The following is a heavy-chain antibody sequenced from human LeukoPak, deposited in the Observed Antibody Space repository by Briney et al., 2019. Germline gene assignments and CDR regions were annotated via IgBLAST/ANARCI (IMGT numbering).Heavy chain of an antibody. CDR1: GVTISSSHYY. V-gene: IGHV4-61*02. Sequence: PSETLSLTCSVSGVTISSSHYYWIWVRQPAGMGLEWIGRISCSGSTTYSLCVQSRVTMSVGTSNNHFSLRLPSVTAADTALYFCTIFVVADSDAFEIWGQGTMVTVSS. J-gene: IGHJ3*02. D-gene: IGHD3-3*02. CDR2: ISCSGST. CDR3: TIFVVADSDAFEI.